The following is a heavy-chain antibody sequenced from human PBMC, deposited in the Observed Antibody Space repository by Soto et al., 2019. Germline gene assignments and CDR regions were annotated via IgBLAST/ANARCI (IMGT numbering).Heavy chain of an antibody. J-gene: IGHJ4*02. CDR3: AKDHFNWIQLWPPSGY. CDR1: GFTFSSCG. CDR2: ISYDGSNK. Sequence: GGSLRLSGAASGFTFSSCGMNWVRQAPGKGLEWVAVISYDGSNKYYADSVKGRFTISRDNSKNTLYLQMNSLRAEDTAVYYCAKDHFNWIQLWPPSGYWGQGTLVTVSS. D-gene: IGHD5-18*01. V-gene: IGHV3-30*18.